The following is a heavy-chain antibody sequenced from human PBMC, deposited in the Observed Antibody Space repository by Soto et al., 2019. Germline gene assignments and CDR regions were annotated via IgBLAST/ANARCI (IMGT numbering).Heavy chain of an antibody. CDR2: IKQDESEK. J-gene: IGHJ5*02. CDR3: AKGGRLPRLGPFDP. CDR1: GLTFTDYW. V-gene: IGHV3-7*01. D-gene: IGHD2-15*01. Sequence: PGGSLRLSCVTYGLTFTDYWMSWVRQAPGKGLEWVANIKQDESEKNYLDSVKGRFTISRDNSKNTLYLQMNSLRAEDTAVYYCAKGGRLPRLGPFDPWGQGTLVTVSS.